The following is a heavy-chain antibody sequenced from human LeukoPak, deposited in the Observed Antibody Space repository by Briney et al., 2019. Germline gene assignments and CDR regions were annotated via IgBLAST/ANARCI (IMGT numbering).Heavy chain of an antibody. J-gene: IGHJ4*02. CDR1: GFTFSSYW. D-gene: IGHD6-13*01. CDR3: SREIRPAGTDS. Sequence: GGSLRLSCAASGFTFSSYWIHWVRQAPGKGLVWVSRINGDGSGTGYADSVKGRFTISRDNAKNTLYLQMNSMRAEDTAVYYCSREIRPAGTDSWGQGTLVTVSS. V-gene: IGHV3-74*01. CDR2: INGDGSGT.